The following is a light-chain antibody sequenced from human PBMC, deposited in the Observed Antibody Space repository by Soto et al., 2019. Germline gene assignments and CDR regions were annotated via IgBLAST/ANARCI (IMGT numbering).Light chain of an antibody. Sequence: DIQMTQSPSAMSASVVDRVTITCRASESISSYLNWYQQKPVKAPKLLIYDASNLETGVPSRFSGSGSGTDFTFTISSLQPEDIATYYCQQYDNLPQGLTFGGRTKADIK. CDR2: DAS. V-gene: IGKV1-33*01. CDR1: ESISSY. CDR3: QQYDNLPQGLT. J-gene: IGKJ4*01.